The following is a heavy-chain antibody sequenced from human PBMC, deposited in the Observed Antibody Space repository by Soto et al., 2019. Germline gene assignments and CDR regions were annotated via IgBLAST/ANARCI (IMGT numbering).Heavy chain of an antibody. V-gene: IGHV4-59*01. CDR1: GGSITNYY. CDR2: IYYSGTT. Sequence: PSETLSLTCTVSGGSITNYYWSWIRQPPGKGLEWIGYIYYSGTTNNNPSLKSRVSISVDTSKNQFSLKLSSVTAADTAVYYCARRYGGNFDYWGQGTLVTVSS. J-gene: IGHJ4*02. CDR3: ARRYGGNFDY. D-gene: IGHD1-26*01.